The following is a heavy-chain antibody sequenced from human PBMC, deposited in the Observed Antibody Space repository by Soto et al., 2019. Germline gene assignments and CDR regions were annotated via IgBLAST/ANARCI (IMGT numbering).Heavy chain of an antibody. CDR3: ASDLSGRADV. Sequence: EVQLVESGGGLVRPGGSLRLSCAASGFTFSSYWMHWVRQAPGKGLVWVSRMNADGGTTDYADSVQGLFTISRDNAKNTLYLQMPSLSVEDTAVYYCASDLSGRADVWGQGTTVTVS. D-gene: IGHD3-10*01. CDR2: MNADGGTT. J-gene: IGHJ6*02. V-gene: IGHV3-74*02. CDR1: GFTFSSYW.